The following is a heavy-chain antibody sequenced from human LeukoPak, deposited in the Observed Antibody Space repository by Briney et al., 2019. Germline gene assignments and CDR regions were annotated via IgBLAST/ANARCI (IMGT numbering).Heavy chain of an antibody. J-gene: IGHJ4*02. CDR3: ARDEARVLDY. Sequence: PSETLSLTCTVSGGSIRNYYWSWIRQPPGKGLEWIGYVYYKGNTDYNPSLGSRVTISVDMSKNQFSLKLSSVTAADTAVYYCARDEARVLDYWGQGTLVTVSS. V-gene: IGHV4-59*01. CDR1: GGSIRNYY. CDR2: VYYKGNT.